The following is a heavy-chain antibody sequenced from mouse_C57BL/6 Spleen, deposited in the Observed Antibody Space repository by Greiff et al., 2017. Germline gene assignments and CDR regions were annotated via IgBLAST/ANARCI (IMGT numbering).Heavy chain of an antibody. Sequence: QVQLQQSGAELVKPGASVKMSCKASGYTFTSYWITWVKQRPGQGLEWIGDIYPGSGSTNYNEKFKSKATLTVDTSSSTAYMQLSSLTSEDSAVYYCARRGLLRSVLYFDVWGTGTTVTVSS. CDR2: IYPGSGST. V-gene: IGHV1-55*01. D-gene: IGHD1-1*01. CDR3: ARRGLLRSVLYFDV. J-gene: IGHJ1*03. CDR1: GYTFTSYW.